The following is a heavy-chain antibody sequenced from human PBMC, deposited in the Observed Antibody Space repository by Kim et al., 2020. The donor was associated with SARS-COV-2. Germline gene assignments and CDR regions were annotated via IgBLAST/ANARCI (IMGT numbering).Heavy chain of an antibody. D-gene: IGHD4-17*01. V-gene: IGHV3-9*01. CDR2: ISWNSGSI. Sequence: GGSLRLSCAASGFTFDDYAMHWVRQAPGKGLEWVSGISWNSGSIGYADSVKGRFTISRDNAKNSLYLQMNSLRAEDTALYYCAKDLNYGGNGDRRPYYYYYYGMDVWGQGTTVTVSS. CDR3: AKDLNYGGNGDRRPYYYYYYGMDV. CDR1: GFTFDDYA. J-gene: IGHJ6*02.